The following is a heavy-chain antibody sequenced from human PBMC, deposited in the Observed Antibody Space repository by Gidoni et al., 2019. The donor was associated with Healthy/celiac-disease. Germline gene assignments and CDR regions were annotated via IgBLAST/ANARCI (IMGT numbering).Heavy chain of an antibody. J-gene: IGHJ4*02. Sequence: EVQLVESGGGLVQPGRSLRLSCTASGFTFGDYAMSWFRQAPGKGLEWVGFIRSKAYGGTTEYAASVKGRFTISRDDSKSIAYLQMNSLKTEDTAVYYCTRELKPLYDFWRPGGGGDFDYWGQGTLVTVSS. V-gene: IGHV3-49*03. CDR2: IRSKAYGGTT. D-gene: IGHD3-3*01. CDR1: GFTFGDYA. CDR3: TRELKPLYDFWRPGGGGDFDY.